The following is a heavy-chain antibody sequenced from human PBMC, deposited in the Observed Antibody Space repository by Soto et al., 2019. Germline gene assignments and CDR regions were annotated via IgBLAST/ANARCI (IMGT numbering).Heavy chain of an antibody. CDR1: GFTVSSNY. CDR2: IYSGGST. J-gene: IGHJ3*02. Sequence: GGSLRLSCAASGFTVSSNYMSWVRQAPGKGLEWVSVIYSGGSTYYADSVKGRFTISRDNSKNTLYLQMNSLRAEDTAVYYCARAGGLRAPEQDAFDIWGQGTMVTVSS. CDR3: ARAGGLRAPEQDAFDI. V-gene: IGHV3-66*01. D-gene: IGHD1-26*01.